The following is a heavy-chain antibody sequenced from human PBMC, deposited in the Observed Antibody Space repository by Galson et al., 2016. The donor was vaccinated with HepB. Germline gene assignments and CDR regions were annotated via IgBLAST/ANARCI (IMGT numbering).Heavy chain of an antibody. V-gene: IGHV1-2*02. CDR1: GYTFGGFY. CDR3: AREAKPYGDIDS. Sequence: SCKASGYTFGGFYIHWVRQAPGQGLEWMGWINPNSGVTTYAQKFQGRVTMTRDTSISTVYMELSSLRSDDTAMYYCAREAKPYGDIDSWGQGTLVTVSS. CDR2: INPNSGVT. D-gene: IGHD4-17*01. J-gene: IGHJ4*02.